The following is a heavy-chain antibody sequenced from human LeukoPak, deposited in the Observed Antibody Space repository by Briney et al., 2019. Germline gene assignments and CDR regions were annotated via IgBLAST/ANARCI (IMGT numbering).Heavy chain of an antibody. CDR3: ARVARVGGGYVYNSGLFDY. D-gene: IGHD5-24*01. V-gene: IGHV3-48*03. Sequence: GGSLRLSCAASGFTFSSYEMNWVRQAPGKGLEGVSYISRSGSTIYYADSVKGRFTISRDNAKNSLYLQMHSLRAEDTAVYYCARVARVGGGYVYNSGLFDYWGQGTLVTGSS. CDR1: GFTFSSYE. CDR2: ISRSGSTI. J-gene: IGHJ4*02.